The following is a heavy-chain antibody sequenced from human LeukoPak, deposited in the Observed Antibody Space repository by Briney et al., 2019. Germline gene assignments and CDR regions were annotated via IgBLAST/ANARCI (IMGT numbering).Heavy chain of an antibody. Sequence: GGSLRLSCAASGFTFSSYGMHWVRQAPGKGLEWVAVISYDGSNKYYADSVKGRFTISRDNSKNMLYLQMNSLRAEDTAVYYCAKGKHWFDPWGQGTLVTVSS. CDR2: ISYDGSNK. V-gene: IGHV3-30*18. J-gene: IGHJ5*02. CDR3: AKGKHWFDP. CDR1: GFTFSSYG.